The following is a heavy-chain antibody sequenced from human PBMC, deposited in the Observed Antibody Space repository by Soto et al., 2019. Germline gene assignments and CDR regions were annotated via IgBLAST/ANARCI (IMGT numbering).Heavy chain of an antibody. CDR1: GFTVSNNY. CDR3: ARVGSTGSYDYLDY. D-gene: IGHD1-26*01. CDR2: IYSGESA. V-gene: IGHV3-53*01. Sequence: GGSLRLSCAASGFTVSNNYMNWVRQATGKGLDWVSVIYSGESASYADSVKGRFTISRDNSKNTLYLQMNSLRAEDTAMYYCARVGSTGSYDYLDYWGQGTLVTVSS. J-gene: IGHJ4*02.